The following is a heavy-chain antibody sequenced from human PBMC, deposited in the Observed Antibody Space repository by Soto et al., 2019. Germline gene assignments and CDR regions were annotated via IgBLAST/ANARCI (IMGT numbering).Heavy chain of an antibody. V-gene: IGHV4-34*01. CDR3: ARGRTMIVVVPPRGWQY. CDR1: GGSFSGYY. Sequence: QVQLQQWGAGLLKPSETLSLTCAVYGGSFSGYYWSWIRQPPGKGLEWIGEINHSGSTNYNPSLKSRVTISVDTSKNQFPLKLSSVTAADTAVYYCARGRTMIVVVPPRGWQYWGQGTLVTVSS. CDR2: INHSGST. D-gene: IGHD3-22*01. J-gene: IGHJ4*02.